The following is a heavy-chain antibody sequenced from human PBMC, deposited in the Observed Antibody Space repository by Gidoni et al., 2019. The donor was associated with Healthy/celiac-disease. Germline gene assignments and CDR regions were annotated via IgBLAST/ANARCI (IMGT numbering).Heavy chain of an antibody. D-gene: IGHD4-17*01. CDR2: ISGSGGST. J-gene: IGHJ3*02. CDR3: AKDQIEDDYGDYGGTGETDSRYPGAFDI. CDR1: GFTFSSSA. Sequence: EVQLLESGGGLVQPGGSLRLACAASGFTFSSSAMSWVRYAPGKGLEWVSAISGSGGSTYYEDSVKGRFTISRDNSKNTLYLQMNSLRAEDTAVYYCAKDQIEDDYGDYGGTGETDSRYPGAFDIWGQGTMVTVSS. V-gene: IGHV3-23*01.